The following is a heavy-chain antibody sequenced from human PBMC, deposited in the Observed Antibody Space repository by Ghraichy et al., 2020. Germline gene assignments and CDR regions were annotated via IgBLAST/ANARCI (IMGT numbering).Heavy chain of an antibody. CDR2: IRYDGSKK. V-gene: IGHV3-30*02. Sequence: GGSLRLSCIASGFTFGDFAIHWVCQAPGKGLEWVAFIRYDGSKKFYADSVKGRFTISRDNSKNTLYLQMNSLRAEDTAVYYCARDEGYDILTGYYKFEYWGQGTLVTVSS. J-gene: IGHJ4*02. CDR1: GFTFGDFA. CDR3: ARDEGYDILTGYYKFEY. D-gene: IGHD3-9*01.